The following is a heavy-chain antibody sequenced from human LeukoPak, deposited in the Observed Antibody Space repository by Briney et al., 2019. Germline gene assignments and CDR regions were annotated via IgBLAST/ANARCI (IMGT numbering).Heavy chain of an antibody. CDR2: IIPIFGTA. Sequence: ASVKVSCKASGGTFSSYAISWVRQAPGQGLEWMGGIIPIFGTANYAQKFQGRVTITTDESTSTAYMELSSLRSEDTAVYYCARVMVAATLRKLKYNWFDPWGQGTLVTVSS. CDR3: ARVMVAATLRKLKYNWFDP. D-gene: IGHD2-15*01. J-gene: IGHJ5*02. CDR1: GGTFSSYA. V-gene: IGHV1-69*05.